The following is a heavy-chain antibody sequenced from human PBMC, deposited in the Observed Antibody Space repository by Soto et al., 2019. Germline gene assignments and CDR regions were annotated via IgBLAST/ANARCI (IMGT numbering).Heavy chain of an antibody. V-gene: IGHV3-21*01. CDR1: GFTFSRYS. J-gene: IGHJ4*02. CDR3: ARDGYCSGGSCYSVPVFDY. Sequence: PGGSLRLSCAASGFTFSRYSMNWVRQAPGKGLDWVPSITSSSTYLYYADSVKGRFTISRDNSKNTLYLQMNSLRAEDTAVYYCARDGYCSGGSCYSVPVFDYWGQGTLVTVSS. D-gene: IGHD2-15*01. CDR2: ITSSSTYL.